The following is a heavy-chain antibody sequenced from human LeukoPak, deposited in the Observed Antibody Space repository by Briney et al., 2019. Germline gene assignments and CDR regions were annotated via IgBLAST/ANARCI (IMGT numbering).Heavy chain of an antibody. V-gene: IGHV3-30-3*01. Sequence: LRLSCAASGFTFSSYAMHWVRQAPGKGLEWVAVISYDGSNKYYADSVKGRFTISRDNSKNTLYLQMNSLRAEDTAVYYCARDTVVTRPTSVGMGYWGQGTLVTVSS. J-gene: IGHJ4*02. CDR1: GFTFSSYA. CDR2: ISYDGSNK. CDR3: ARDTVVTRPTSVGMGY. D-gene: IGHD4-23*01.